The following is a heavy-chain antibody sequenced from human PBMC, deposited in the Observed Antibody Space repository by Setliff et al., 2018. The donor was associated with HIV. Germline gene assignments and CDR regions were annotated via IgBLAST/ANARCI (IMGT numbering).Heavy chain of an antibody. CDR2: IIRDSSYI. CDR1: GFTLSTYR. CDR3: VRDWHSSAWGKVGDY. D-gene: IGHD3-16*01. Sequence: PGGSLRLSCVASGFTLSTYRMNWVRQAPGKGLEWVSSIIRDSSYIFDADSVKGLFTISRDNAKNSLYLQMNSLGGEDTAVYYCVRDWHSSAWGKVGDYWGQGTLVTVSS. J-gene: IGHJ4*02. V-gene: IGHV3-21*04.